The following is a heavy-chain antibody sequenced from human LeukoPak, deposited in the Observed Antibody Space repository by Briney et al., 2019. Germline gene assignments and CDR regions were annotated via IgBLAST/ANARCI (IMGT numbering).Heavy chain of an antibody. CDR2: IRSKAYGGTT. CDR1: GFTFGDYA. J-gene: IGHJ6*03. D-gene: IGHD3-10*01. V-gene: IGHV3-49*04. CDR3: TRDSAGYYGSGSYLYGYYYYMDV. Sequence: GGSLRLSCTASGFTFGDYAMSWVRQAPGKGLEWVGFIRSKAYGGTTEYAASVKGRFTISRDDSKSIAYLQMNSLKTDDTAVYYCTRDSAGYYGSGSYLYGYYYYMDVWGKGTTVTISS.